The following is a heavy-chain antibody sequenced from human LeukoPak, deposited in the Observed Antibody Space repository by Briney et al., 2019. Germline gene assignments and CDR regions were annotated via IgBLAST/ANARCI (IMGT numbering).Heavy chain of an antibody. Sequence: PGGSLRLSCAVSGFTFSDFWMNWVRQVPGKGLEWVASIKQDGSEKYYADSVKGRFSISRDNAKNSLHLQMNSLRAEDTAVYYCARDHTVDGLVFDYWGQGILVTVSS. V-gene: IGHV3-7*01. J-gene: IGHJ4*02. CDR3: ARDHTVDGLVFDY. CDR1: GFTFSDFW. D-gene: IGHD6-19*01. CDR2: IKQDGSEK.